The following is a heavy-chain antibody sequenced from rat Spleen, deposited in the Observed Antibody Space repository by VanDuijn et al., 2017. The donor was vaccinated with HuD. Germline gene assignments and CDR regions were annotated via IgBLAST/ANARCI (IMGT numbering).Heavy chain of an antibody. CDR3: TTATEGPYVLDA. CDR1: GFSLTSFH. CDR2: IQNGGNT. D-gene: IGHD1-11*01. V-gene: IGHV2-27*01. Sequence: QVQLRESGPGLVQPSQTLSLTCTVSGFSLTSFHVHWVRQPPGKGLEWMGRIQNGGNTDYNSVLKSRLSISRDTSKNQVFLKVNSLQTDDTGTYYCTTATEGPYVLDAWGQGASVTVSS. J-gene: IGHJ4*01.